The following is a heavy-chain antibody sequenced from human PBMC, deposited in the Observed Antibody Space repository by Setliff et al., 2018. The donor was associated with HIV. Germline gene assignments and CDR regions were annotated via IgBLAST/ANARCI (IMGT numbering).Heavy chain of an antibody. V-gene: IGHV1-2*02. CDR3: ARQISNSFDY. CDR1: GYTFTDYF. J-gene: IGHJ4*02. Sequence: ASVKIPCKSSGYTFTDYFMHWVRQAPGQGLEWTGWISPDNGNRRILRRVQGRVTMTRDTSINTAYLELSGLTSDDTSVYYCARQISNSFDYWGQGTLVTVSS. CDR2: ISPDNGNR. D-gene: IGHD2-8*01.